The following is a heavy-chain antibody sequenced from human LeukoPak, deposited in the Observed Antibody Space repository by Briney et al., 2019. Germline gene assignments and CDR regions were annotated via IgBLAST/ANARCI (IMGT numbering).Heavy chain of an antibody. D-gene: IGHD5-18*01. CDR2: IIPIFGTA. Sequence: SVKVSCKAAGGTFTSYAISWVRQAPGQGLEWMGGIIPIFGTANYAQKFQGRVTITADESTSTAYMELSSLRSEDTDVYSCARTDHVDTAMVLAYFDYWGQGTMVTVSS. J-gene: IGHJ4*02. V-gene: IGHV1-69*13. CDR1: GGTFTSYA. CDR3: ARTDHVDTAMVLAYFDY.